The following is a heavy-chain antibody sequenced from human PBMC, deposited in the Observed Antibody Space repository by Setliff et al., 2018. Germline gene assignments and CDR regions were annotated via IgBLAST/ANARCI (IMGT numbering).Heavy chain of an antibody. V-gene: IGHV4-34*01. CDR3: ARIKWFGETDCFDS. Sequence: PSETLSLTCAVYGGSFSGYHWSWIRQPPGKGLEWIGEINHSGITNYNTSPKSRVTMSVDTSKNQFSLKLNSLTAADTAVYYCARIKWFGETDCFDSWGQGTLVTVSS. J-gene: IGHJ5*01. D-gene: IGHD3-10*01. CDR2: INHSGIT. CDR1: GGSFSGYH.